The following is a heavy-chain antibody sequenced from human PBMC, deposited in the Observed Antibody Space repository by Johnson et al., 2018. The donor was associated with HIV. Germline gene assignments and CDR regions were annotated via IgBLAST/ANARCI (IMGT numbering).Heavy chain of an antibody. CDR3: ARAGYSYGLGAFDI. CDR1: GFTFDDYG. J-gene: IGHJ3*02. Sequence: VQLVESGGGVVQPGRSLRLSCAASGFTFDDYGMSWVRQAPGKGLEWVSGINWNGGSTGYADSVKGRFTISRDNAKNSLYLQMNSLRAEDPALYYCARAGYSYGLGAFDIWGQGTMVTVSS. D-gene: IGHD5-18*01. V-gene: IGHV3-20*04. CDR2: INWNGGST.